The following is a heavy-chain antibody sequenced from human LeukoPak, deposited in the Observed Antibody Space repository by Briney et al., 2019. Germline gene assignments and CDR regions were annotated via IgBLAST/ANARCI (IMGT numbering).Heavy chain of an antibody. J-gene: IGHJ4*02. Sequence: ASVKVSCKVSGYTLTELSMHWVRQAPGKGLEWMGGFDPEDGETIYAQKFQGGVTMTEDTSTDIAYMELRSLRSDDTAVYYCASGPQSGSYYGHYWGQGTLVTVSS. CDR1: GYTLTELS. D-gene: IGHD1-26*01. CDR2: FDPEDGET. V-gene: IGHV1-24*01. CDR3: ASGPQSGSYYGHY.